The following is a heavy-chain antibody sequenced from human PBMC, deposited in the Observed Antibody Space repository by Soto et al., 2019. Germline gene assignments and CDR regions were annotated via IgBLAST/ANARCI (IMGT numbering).Heavy chain of an antibody. Sequence: ELQLVESGGGLIQRGGSLRLSCAASGLTLSTDSLNWVRQAPRKGLEWLSYISGSSNTIYYADSVKGRFTISRDNAKNSLYLQNNTLSDADTAVYFVACGFALQYGIVALVKGSTLIVCS. J-gene: IGHJ6*04. D-gene: IGHD3-10*01. V-gene: IGHV3-48*02. CDR2: ISGSSNTI. CDR1: GLTLSTDS. CDR3: ACGFALQYGIVA.